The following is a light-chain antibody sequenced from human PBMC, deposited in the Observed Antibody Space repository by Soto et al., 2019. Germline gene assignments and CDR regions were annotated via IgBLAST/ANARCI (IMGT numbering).Light chain of an antibody. Sequence: QSALTQPASVSGSPGQSITISCNGTSSDVATYNYVSWYQQHPGKAPKLMIYDVSNRPSGVSNRFSGSKSGNTASLTISGLQAEDEADYYCSSYTSSSSLYVFGTGTKLTVL. CDR2: DVS. CDR1: SSDVATYNY. CDR3: SSYTSSSSLYV. V-gene: IGLV2-14*03. J-gene: IGLJ1*01.